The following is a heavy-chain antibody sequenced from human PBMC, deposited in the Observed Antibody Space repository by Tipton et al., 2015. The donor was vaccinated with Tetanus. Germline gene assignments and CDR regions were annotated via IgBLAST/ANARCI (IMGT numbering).Heavy chain of an antibody. Sequence: TLSLTCAVSGVSIRNGGYSWNWIRQPPGKGLEWIGYIYYSGSTNYNPSLKSRVTISVDTSKNQFSLKLSSVTAADTAVYYCARGTGDYWGQGTLVTVSS. CDR3: ARGTGDY. J-gene: IGHJ4*02. CDR2: IYYSGST. CDR1: GVSIRNGGYS. V-gene: IGHV4-61*08. D-gene: IGHD1-14*01.